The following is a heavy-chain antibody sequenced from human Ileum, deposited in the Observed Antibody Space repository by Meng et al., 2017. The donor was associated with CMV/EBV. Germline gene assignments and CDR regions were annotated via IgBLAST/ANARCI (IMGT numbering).Heavy chain of an antibody. J-gene: IGHJ6*02. Sequence: SETLSLTCTVSGGSISSFYWTWIRQPPGKGLEWIGYIPNSGSTNYNPSLKSRLTMSVDASQNQFSLNLSSVTAADTAVYYCARGRVYYYGWNPPYGMDVWGQGTTVTVSS. CDR2: IPNSGST. CDR1: GGSISSFY. V-gene: IGHV4-59*01. D-gene: IGHD3-10*01. CDR3: ARGRVYYYGWNPPYGMDV.